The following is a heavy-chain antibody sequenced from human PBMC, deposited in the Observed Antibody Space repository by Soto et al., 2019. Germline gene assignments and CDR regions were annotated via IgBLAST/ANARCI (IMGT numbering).Heavy chain of an antibody. CDR1: GLTFSSYS. J-gene: IGHJ6*03. D-gene: IGHD3-3*01. CDR3: ARGGDDFWSGSQYYNYYMDV. V-gene: IGHV3-21*01. Sequence: EVQLVESGGGLAKPGGSLRLSCAASGLTFSSYSMNWVRQAPGKELEWVSSISSSSSYIYYADSVKGRFTISRDNAMNSLYLQMISLRADHTAVYQCARGGDDFWSGSQYYNYYMDVWGKGPTVTASS. CDR2: ISSSSSYI.